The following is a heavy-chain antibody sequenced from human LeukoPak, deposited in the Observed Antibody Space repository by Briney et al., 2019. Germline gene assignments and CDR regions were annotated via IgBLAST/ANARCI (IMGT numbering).Heavy chain of an antibody. V-gene: IGHV4-31*03. CDR3: ARGTATVTTMYYFDY. CDR1: GGSISSGGYY. D-gene: IGHD4-17*01. J-gene: IGHJ4*02. CDR2: IYYSGST. Sequence: MTSQTLSLTCTVSGGSISSGGYYWSWIRQHPGKGLEWIGYIYYSGSTYYNPSLKSRVTISVDTSKNQFSLKLSPVTAADTAVYYCARGTATVTTMYYFDYWGQGTLVTVSS.